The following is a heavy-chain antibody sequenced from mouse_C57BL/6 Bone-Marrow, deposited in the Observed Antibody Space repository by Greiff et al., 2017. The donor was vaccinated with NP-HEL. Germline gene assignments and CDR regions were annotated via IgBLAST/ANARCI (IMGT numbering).Heavy chain of an antibody. V-gene: IGHV5-9-1*02. Sequence: DVKLVESGEGLVKPGGSLKLSCAASGFTFSSYAMSWVRQTPEKRLEWVAYISSGGDYIYYADTVKGRFTISRDTARNTLYLQMSSLKSEDTAMYYCTRATIVAYYYAMDYWGQGTSVTVSS. CDR3: TRATIVAYYYAMDY. D-gene: IGHD1-1*01. CDR1: GFTFSSYA. J-gene: IGHJ4*01. CDR2: ISSGGDYI.